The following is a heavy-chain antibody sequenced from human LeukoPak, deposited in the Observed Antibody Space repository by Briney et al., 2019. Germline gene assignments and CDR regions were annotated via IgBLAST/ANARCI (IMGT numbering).Heavy chain of an antibody. D-gene: IGHD7-27*01. CDR3: ARGTGREAFDI. CDR2: MYPNSGNT. CDR1: VYTFTSYD. Sequence: ASVKVSCKASVYTFTSYDINWVRQAPGQGLEWVGWMYPNSGNTGYAQKFQGRVTITRNTSISTAYMELSSLRSEDTAVYYCARGTGREAFDIWGQGTMVTVSS. V-gene: IGHV1-8*03. J-gene: IGHJ3*02.